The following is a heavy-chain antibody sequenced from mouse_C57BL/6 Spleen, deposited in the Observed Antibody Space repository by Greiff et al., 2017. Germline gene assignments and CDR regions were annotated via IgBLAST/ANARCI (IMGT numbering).Heavy chain of an antibody. CDR2: ISYSGST. CDR3: ASNWDGWHYFDY. J-gene: IGHJ2*01. CDR1: GYSITSDY. V-gene: IGHV3-8*01. Sequence: VQLVESGPGVAKPSQTLSLTRSVTGYSITSDYWNWIRKFPGNKLEYMGSISYSGSTYYNPSLKSRISITRDTYKNQYYLQLNSVTTEDTTTYYCASNWDGWHYFDYWGQGTTLTVSS. D-gene: IGHD4-1*01.